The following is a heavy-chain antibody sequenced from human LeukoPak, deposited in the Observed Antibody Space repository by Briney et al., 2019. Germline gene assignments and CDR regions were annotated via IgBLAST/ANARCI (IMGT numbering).Heavy chain of an antibody. V-gene: IGHV1-18*03. J-gene: IGHJ4*02. D-gene: IGHD3-16*01. CDR1: GYPFTSGG. CDR2: ISGYNGDT. CDR3: WRNWGAGHPINFDY. Sequence: ASVKVSCNTLGYPFTSGGINWVRRAPGQRLEWMGWISGYNGDTNYAQKFQGRVTMTTETSTNTSYMHLRWLRSDHMAGASIWRNWGAGHPINFDYCGQGTLVTVSS.